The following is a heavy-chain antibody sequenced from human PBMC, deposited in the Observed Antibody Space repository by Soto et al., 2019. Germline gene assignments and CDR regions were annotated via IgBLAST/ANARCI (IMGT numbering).Heavy chain of an antibody. CDR1: GGSLRSFS. CDR3: ARDFGALSWFDI. V-gene: IGHV1-69*01. Sequence: QVQLVQSGAEVKKPGSSVRLSCKASGGSLRSFSINWVRQAPGQGPEWMGAFTLMFGPATYSQKFQGRVTITADESTNTAYMEMSSLTSEDTATYYCARDFGALSWFDIWGQGTLVSVSS. D-gene: IGHD1-26*01. J-gene: IGHJ5*02. CDR2: FTLMFGPA.